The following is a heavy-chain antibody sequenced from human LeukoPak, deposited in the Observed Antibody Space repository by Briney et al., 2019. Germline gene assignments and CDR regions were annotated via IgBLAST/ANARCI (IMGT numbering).Heavy chain of an antibody. CDR3: ARDDFRGSYINALGY. V-gene: IGHV3-21*01. D-gene: IGHD1-26*01. CDR1: GFTFSSYS. J-gene: IGHJ4*02. Sequence: GGSLRLSCAASGFTFSSYSMNWVCQAPGEGLEWVSSICSSSSYIYYADSAKVRFTISRDNPQNSLYLQMNSLRAEDTAVYYCARDDFRGSYINALGYWGQGTLVTVSS. CDR2: ICSSSSYI.